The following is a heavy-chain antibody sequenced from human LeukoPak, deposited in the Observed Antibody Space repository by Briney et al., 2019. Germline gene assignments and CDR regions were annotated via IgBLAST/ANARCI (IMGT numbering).Heavy chain of an antibody. CDR3: ARDVVVVPAAIHYGMDV. Sequence: PSKTLSLTCAVYGGSFSDYFWGWIRQPPGKGLEWIGEINHSGRTYYNPSLKSRVTISVDTSKNQFSLNLSSVTAADTAVYYCARDVVVVPAAIHYGMDVWGQGTTVTVSS. D-gene: IGHD2-2*01. J-gene: IGHJ6*02. CDR2: INHSGRT. V-gene: IGHV4-34*01. CDR1: GGSFSDYF.